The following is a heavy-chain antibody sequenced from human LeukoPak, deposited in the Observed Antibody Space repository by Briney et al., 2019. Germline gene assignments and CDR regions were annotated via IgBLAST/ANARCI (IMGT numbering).Heavy chain of an antibody. CDR2: IYSGGST. CDR3: AARKVRGVWFYLDY. Sequence: GGSLRLSCAVSGFIVSSNDMSWVRQAPGRGLEWVSVIYSGGSTYYADSVKGRFTISRDTSKNTVYLQMNSLRVEDTAVYFCAARKVRGVWFYLDYWGQGTLVTVSS. J-gene: IGHJ4*02. D-gene: IGHD3-10*01. V-gene: IGHV3-53*01. CDR1: GFIVSSND.